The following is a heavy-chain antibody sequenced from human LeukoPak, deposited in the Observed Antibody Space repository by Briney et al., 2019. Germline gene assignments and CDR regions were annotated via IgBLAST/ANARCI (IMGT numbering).Heavy chain of an antibody. J-gene: IGHJ2*01. CDR1: GGSISSYY. V-gene: IGHV4-59*01. CDR3: ARDRYYDSSGNFYWYFDL. Sequence: SETLSLTCTVSGGSISSYYWSWIRQPPGKGLEWIGYIYYSGSTNYNPSLKSRVTISVDTSKNQFSLKLSSVTAADTAVYYCARDRYYDSSGNFYWYFDLWGRGTLVTVSS. CDR2: IYYSGST. D-gene: IGHD3-22*01.